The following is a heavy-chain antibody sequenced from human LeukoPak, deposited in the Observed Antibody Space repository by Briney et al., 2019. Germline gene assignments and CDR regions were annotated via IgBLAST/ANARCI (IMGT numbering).Heavy chain of an antibody. CDR1: GFTFSSYD. CDR2: IGTAGDT. J-gene: IGHJ6*03. V-gene: IGHV3-13*01. D-gene: IGHD6-13*01. Sequence: GGSLRLSCAASGFTFSSYDMHWVRQATGKGLEWVSAIGTAGDTYYPGSVKGRFTISRENAKNSLYLQMNSLRAGDTAVYYCARASQYSSSWYRRGYYYMDVWGKGTTVTVSS. CDR3: ARASQYSSSWYRRGYYYMDV.